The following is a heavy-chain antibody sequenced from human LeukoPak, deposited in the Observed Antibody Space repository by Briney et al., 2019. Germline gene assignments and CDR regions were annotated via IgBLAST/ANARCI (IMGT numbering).Heavy chain of an antibody. Sequence: SETLSLTCAVSGGSISSYYWSWIRQPPGKGLEWIGYIYYSGSTNYNPSLKSRVTISVDTSKNQFSLKLSSVTAADTAVYYCARDLGTAGVDYWGQGTLVTVSS. CDR1: GGSISSYY. V-gene: IGHV4-59*01. D-gene: IGHD2-21*02. CDR2: IYYSGST. CDR3: ARDLGTAGVDY. J-gene: IGHJ4*02.